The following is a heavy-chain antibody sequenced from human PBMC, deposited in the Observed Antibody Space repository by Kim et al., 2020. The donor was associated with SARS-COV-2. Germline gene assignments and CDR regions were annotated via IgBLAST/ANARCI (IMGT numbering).Heavy chain of an antibody. CDR1: GGSFSGYY. CDR2: INDGGST. V-gene: IGHV4-34*01. Sequence: SETLSLTCAVYGGSFSGYYWTWIRQPPGKGLEWVGEINDGGSTNYNPSLKSRVVLSVDKSKNQISLRLTSVSVVDTAVYYCARVEARPYGVDVWGQGTSVTVSS. D-gene: IGHD3-3*01. CDR3: ARVEARPYGVDV. J-gene: IGHJ6*02.